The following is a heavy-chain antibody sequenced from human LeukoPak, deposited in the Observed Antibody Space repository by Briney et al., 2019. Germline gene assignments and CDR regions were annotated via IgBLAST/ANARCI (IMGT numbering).Heavy chain of an antibody. Sequence: SETLSLTCTASSGSISGYYWSWIRQPPGKGLEWIGYIYYSGNTNYNPSLKSRVTMSVDTSKNQFSLKLSSVTAADTAVYYCARDQGDILDYWGQGTLVTVSS. D-gene: IGHD2-21*02. CDR3: ARDQGDILDY. CDR2: IYYSGNT. J-gene: IGHJ4*02. CDR1: SGSISGYY. V-gene: IGHV4-59*01.